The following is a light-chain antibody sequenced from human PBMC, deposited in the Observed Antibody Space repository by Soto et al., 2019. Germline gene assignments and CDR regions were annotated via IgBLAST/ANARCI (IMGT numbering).Light chain of an antibody. CDR2: APP. J-gene: IGKJ2*01. Sequence: DIQMTQSPSSLSASVGDRVTISCRASETIATYLNWYQQNQGEFLRSSSMAPPVCNVGSRQGFTLTINNLQPADFATYYCQHFYTYPHTFGQGTKVEV. CDR1: ETIATY. CDR3: QHFYTYPHT. V-gene: IGKV1-39*01.